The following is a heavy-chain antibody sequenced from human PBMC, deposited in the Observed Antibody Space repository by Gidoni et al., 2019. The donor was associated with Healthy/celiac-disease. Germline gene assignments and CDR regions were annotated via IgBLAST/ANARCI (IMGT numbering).Heavy chain of an antibody. D-gene: IGHD6-13*01. CDR2: IYSSGST. Sequence: SGGSISSGGYYWSWIRQHPGKGLEWIGYIYSSGSTYYNPSLKSRVTISVDTSKNQFFLKLSSVTAADTAVYYCARELEPGIAAAGGWFDPWGQGTLVTVSS. CDR3: ARELEPGIAAAGGWFDP. V-gene: IGHV4-31*02. CDR1: GGSISSGGYY. J-gene: IGHJ5*02.